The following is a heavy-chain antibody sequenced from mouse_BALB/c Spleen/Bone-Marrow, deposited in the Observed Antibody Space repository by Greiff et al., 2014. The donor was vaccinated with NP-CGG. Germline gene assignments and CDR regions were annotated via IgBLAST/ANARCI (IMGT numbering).Heavy chain of an antibody. Sequence: DQLQQSGAELVKPGASVQLSCTASGFNINTTYMHWVKQRNEQSLECTRGITPANGNTKYDPKFQGKATITADTSSDTAYLQLIILTSEDTAVDYCARWLLPYGLDYWGQGTSVTVSS. D-gene: IGHD2-3*01. CDR3: ARWLLPYGLDY. CDR2: ITPANGNT. J-gene: IGHJ4*01. V-gene: IGHV14-3*02. CDR1: GFNINTTY.